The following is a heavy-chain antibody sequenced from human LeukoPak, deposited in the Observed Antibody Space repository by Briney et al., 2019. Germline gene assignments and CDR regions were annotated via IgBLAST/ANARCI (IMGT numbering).Heavy chain of an antibody. D-gene: IGHD6-13*01. CDR3: AKNKGIAAAGNSDY. J-gene: IGHJ4*02. CDR2: ISGSGGRT. Sequence: GGSLRLSCAASGFTFSSYAMSWVRQAPGKGLEWVSAISGSGGRTYYADSVKGRFTISRDNSKNTLYLQMNSLRAEDTAVYYCAKNKGIAAAGNSDYWGQGTLVTVSS. CDR1: GFTFSSYA. V-gene: IGHV3-23*01.